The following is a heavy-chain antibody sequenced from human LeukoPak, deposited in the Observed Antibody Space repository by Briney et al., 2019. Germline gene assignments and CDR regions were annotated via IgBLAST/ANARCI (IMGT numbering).Heavy chain of an antibody. V-gene: IGHV3-20*04. D-gene: IGHD1-26*01. J-gene: IGHJ6*04. Sequence: GGSLRLSCAASGFTLSSHWMNWVRQAPGKGLEWVSGINWNSGSTGYADFVKGRFTISRDNAKNSLYLQMNSLRAEDTALYYCASIATDVWGKGTTVTVSS. CDR3: ASIATDV. CDR2: INWNSGST. CDR1: GFTLSSHW.